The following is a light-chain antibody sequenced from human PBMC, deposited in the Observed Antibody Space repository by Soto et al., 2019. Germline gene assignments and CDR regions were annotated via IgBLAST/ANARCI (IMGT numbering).Light chain of an antibody. CDR2: GAS. CDR1: QSVSSN. V-gene: IGKV3-15*01. CDR3: QQYNQWPPFT. J-gene: IGKJ2*01. Sequence: EIVMTQSPATLSVSPGERATLSCRASQSVSSNLAWYQQKPGQAPRLLIYGASNRATGIPTRFSGSGSGTDFTLTISSLQSEDFAVYFCQQYNQWPPFTFGQGTKLEIK.